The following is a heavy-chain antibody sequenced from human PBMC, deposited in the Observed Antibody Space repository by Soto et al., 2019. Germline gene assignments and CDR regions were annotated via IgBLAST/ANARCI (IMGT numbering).Heavy chain of an antibody. CDR3: ATGPRRLGD. CDR2: ISGSSSDT. V-gene: IGHV3-11*05. CDR1: GFTFSDYY. Sequence: QVQLVESGGGLVKPGGSLRLSCAASGFTFSDYYMSWIREAPGKGLESLSYISGSSSDTNYADSVKGRFTISRDNAKNSLYLQMNSLRAEDTAVYYCATGPRRLGDRGQGTLVIVSS. J-gene: IGHJ4*02. D-gene: IGHD2-21*02.